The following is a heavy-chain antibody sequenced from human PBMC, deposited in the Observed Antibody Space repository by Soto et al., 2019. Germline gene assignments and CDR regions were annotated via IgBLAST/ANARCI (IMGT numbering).Heavy chain of an antibody. V-gene: IGHV3-7*01. CDR3: ARDPETAGYSSGWYDY. D-gene: IGHD6-19*01. CDR2: IKQDGSEK. CDR1: GFTFISYW. J-gene: IGHJ4*02. Sequence: WGSLRLSCAASGFTFISYWIIFFRHSPFKGLEWVANIKQDGSEKYYVDSVKGRFTISRDNAKNSLYLQMNSLRAEDTAVYYCARDPETAGYSSGWYDYWGQGTLVTVSS.